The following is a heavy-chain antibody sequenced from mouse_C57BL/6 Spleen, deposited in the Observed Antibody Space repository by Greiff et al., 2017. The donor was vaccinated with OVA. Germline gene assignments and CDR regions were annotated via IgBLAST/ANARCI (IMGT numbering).Heavy chain of an antibody. V-gene: IGHV1-15*01. J-gene: IGHJ1*03. CDR2: IDPETGGT. CDR3: TRSPYYYGSRHWYFDV. CDR1: GYTFTDYD. Sequence: VQLQQSGAELVRPGASVTLSCKASGYTFTDYDMHWVKQTPVHGLEWIGAIDPETGGTAYNQKFKGKAILTADKSSSTAYMELRSLTSEDSAVYYCTRSPYYYGSRHWYFDVWGTGTTVTVSS. D-gene: IGHD1-1*01.